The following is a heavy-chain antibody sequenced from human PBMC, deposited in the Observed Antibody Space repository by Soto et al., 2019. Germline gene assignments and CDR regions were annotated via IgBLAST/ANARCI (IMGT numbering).Heavy chain of an antibody. D-gene: IGHD2-21*01. CDR2: ISGSGGST. V-gene: IGHV3-23*01. CDR3: ANPNRLSLLPFDY. Sequence: EVQLLESGGGLVQPGGSLRLSCAASGFTFSSYAMSWVRQAPGKGLEWVSAISGSGGSTYYADSVKGRFTISRDNSKNTLYLQMNSLRAEDTAVYYCANPNRLSLLPFDYWGQGTLVTVSS. CDR1: GFTFSSYA. J-gene: IGHJ4*02.